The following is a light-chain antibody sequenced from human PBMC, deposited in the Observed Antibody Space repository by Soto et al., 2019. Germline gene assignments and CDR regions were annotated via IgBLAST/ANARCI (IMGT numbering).Light chain of an antibody. CDR1: QNILSN. CDR3: QQYNNWPIT. V-gene: IGKV3-15*01. J-gene: IGKJ5*01. Sequence: EIVMTQSPATLSLSPGERATLSCRASQNILSNLAWYKQKPGQAPRLLSYGASTRATGIPARFSGSGSGTEFTLTISSLKSEDFEIYYCQQYNNWPITFGQGTRLEIK. CDR2: GAS.